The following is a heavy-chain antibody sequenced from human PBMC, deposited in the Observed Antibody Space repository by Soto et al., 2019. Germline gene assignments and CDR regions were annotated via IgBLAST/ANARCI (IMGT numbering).Heavy chain of an antibody. CDR1: GDSINTNNW. Sequence: QVQLQESGPGLVKPSGTLSLTCAVSGDSINTNNWWSWVRQPPGKGLEWIGEIYHSGSTNYNPSLKSRVAISIVTSRNQFSLTVTSVTAADTAVYYCAFPATNDFDCWGQGILVTVSS. D-gene: IGHD4-4*01. CDR2: IYHSGST. CDR3: AFPATNDFDC. V-gene: IGHV4-4*02. J-gene: IGHJ4*02.